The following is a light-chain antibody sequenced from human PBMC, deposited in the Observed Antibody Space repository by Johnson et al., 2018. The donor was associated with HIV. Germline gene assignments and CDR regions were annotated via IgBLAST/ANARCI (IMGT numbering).Light chain of an antibody. Sequence: QSVLTQPPSVSAAPGQKVTISCSGSSSNIGNNYVSWYQQLPGTAPKLLIYENNKRPSGIPDRFSGSKSGTSATLGITGLQTGDEADYHSATWDSSLIVYVFGTGTKVTVL. CDR2: ENN. CDR3: ATWDSSLIVYV. CDR1: SSNIGNNY. J-gene: IGLJ1*01. V-gene: IGLV1-51*02.